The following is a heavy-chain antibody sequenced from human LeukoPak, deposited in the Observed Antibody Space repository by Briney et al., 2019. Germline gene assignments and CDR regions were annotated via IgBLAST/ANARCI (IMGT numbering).Heavy chain of an antibody. CDR1: GFTFNTYA. CDR3: VKDLKKTRPGVEDY. V-gene: IGHV3-23*01. Sequence: GGALRLSCAASGFTFNTYAMGWVRQAPGKGLECVSTINYSGGSTYYADSVKGRFTISRDNSMNTLSLQMNSLRAEDTAVYYCVKDLKKTRPGVEDYWGQGTLVTVSS. CDR2: INYSGGST. J-gene: IGHJ4*02. D-gene: IGHD3-10*01.